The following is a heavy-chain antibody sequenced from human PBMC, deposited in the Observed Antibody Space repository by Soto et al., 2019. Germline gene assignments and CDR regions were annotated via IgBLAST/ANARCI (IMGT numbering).Heavy chain of an antibody. D-gene: IGHD3-10*01. J-gene: IGHJ4*02. CDR3: TRNGVGARVDY. CDR1: GGSFRVYY. V-gene: IGHV4-34*01. Sequence: QVQLQQWGAGLLKPSETLSLTCAVYGGSFRVYYWSWIRQPPGKGLEWIGEINHSGSTNYNPSLKSRVTISVDTSKNQFSLKLSSVTAADTAVYYGTRNGVGARVDYWGQGTLVTVSS. CDR2: INHSGST.